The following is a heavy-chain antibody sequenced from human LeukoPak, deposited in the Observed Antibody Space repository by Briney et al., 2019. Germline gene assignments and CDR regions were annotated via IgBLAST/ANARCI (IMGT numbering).Heavy chain of an antibody. V-gene: IGHV3-23*01. CDR2: ISGSGGST. J-gene: IGHJ4*02. Sequence: GGSLRLSCAASGFTFSSYAMSWVRQAPGKGLEWVSAISGSGGSTYYADSVKGRFTISRDNSKNTLYLQMNSLRAEDTAVYYCAKSLPISTIVGATMGDYWGQGTLVTVSS. CDR3: AKSLPISTIVGATMGDY. CDR1: GFTFSSYA. D-gene: IGHD1-26*01.